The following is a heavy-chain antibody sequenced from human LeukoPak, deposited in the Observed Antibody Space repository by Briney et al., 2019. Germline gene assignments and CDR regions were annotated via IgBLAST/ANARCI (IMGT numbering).Heavy chain of an antibody. CDR2: IWYDGSNK. V-gene: IGHV3-30*02. Sequence: GGSLRLSCAAAGFTFSSYGMHWVRQAPGKGLEGVAVIWYDGSNKYYADSVKGQFTISRDNSKNTLYLQMNSLRAEDTAVYYCAKDLATEGYYFDYWGQGTLVTVSS. D-gene: IGHD5-24*01. J-gene: IGHJ4*02. CDR1: GFTFSSYG. CDR3: AKDLATEGYYFDY.